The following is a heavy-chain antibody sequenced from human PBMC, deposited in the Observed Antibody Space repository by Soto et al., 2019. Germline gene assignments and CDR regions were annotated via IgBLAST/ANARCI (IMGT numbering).Heavy chain of an antibody. V-gene: IGHV1-24*01. J-gene: IGHJ6*02. CDR2: FDPEDGET. CDR3: ATDRGSGSYFGYYYGMDV. D-gene: IGHD3-10*01. CDR1: GYTLTELS. Sequence: GASVKVSCKVSGYTLTELSMHWVRQAPGKGLEWMGGFDPEDGETIYAQKFQGRVTMTEDTSTDTAYMELSSLRSEDTAVYYFATDRGSGSYFGYYYGMDVWGQGTTVTVSS.